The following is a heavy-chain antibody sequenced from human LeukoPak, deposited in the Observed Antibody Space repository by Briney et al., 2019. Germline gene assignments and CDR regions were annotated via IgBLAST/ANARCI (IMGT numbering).Heavy chain of an antibody. V-gene: IGHV3-20*04. Sequence: PGGSLRLSCTASGFAFDEHGMSWVRQVPGKGLEWVSGINWSGGSTGYADPLRGRFTISRDNAKNSLYLQMDSLRAEDTALYYCARAPITSPFYFDYWGQGTVVTVS. D-gene: IGHD2-2*01. J-gene: IGHJ4*03. CDR3: ARAPITSPFYFDY. CDR1: GFAFDEHG. CDR2: INWSGGST.